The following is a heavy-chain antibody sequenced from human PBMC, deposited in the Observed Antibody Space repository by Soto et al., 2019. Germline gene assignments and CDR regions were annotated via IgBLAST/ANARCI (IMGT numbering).Heavy chain of an antibody. CDR2: IYYSGST. Sequence: QVQLQESGPGLVKPSQTLSLTCTVSGGSISSGGYYWNWIRQHPGKGLEWIGYIYYSGSTYYTPALTSRVSISVDTSKNHFSLKLTSVTAADTAVYYCARSVFPWGRGTLVTVSS. J-gene: IGHJ5*02. CDR1: GGSISSGGYY. V-gene: IGHV4-31*03. CDR3: ARSVFP.